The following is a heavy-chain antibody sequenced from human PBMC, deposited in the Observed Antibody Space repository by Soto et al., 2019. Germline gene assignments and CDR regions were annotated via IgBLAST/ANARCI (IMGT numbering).Heavy chain of an antibody. CDR2: ISTGGGYI. V-gene: IGHV3-48*03. CDR1: GLTFSSYE. CDR3: AREIRHTAY. J-gene: IGHJ4*02. D-gene: IGHD2-21*01. Sequence: EVQLVESGGGLAQPGGSLRLSCEASGLTFSSYEMHWVRQAPGKGLEWISYISTGGGYILYADSVKGRFTVSRDNANNTLYLQMSSLRADETAVYFCAREIRHTAYWGRGTPVTVAS.